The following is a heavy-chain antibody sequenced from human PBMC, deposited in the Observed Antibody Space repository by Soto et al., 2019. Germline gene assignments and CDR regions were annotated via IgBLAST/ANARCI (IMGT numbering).Heavy chain of an antibody. D-gene: IGHD1-26*01. CDR2: IYYSGSI. J-gene: IGHJ4*02. CDR3: AKWGSSKNLDN. Sequence: SETLSLTCTVSGGSINSGGYYWSWIRQHPGKGLEWIGYIYYSGSIYYNPSLKSRLTLSVDSSKNHFSLNLSSVTAEDTAIYYCAKWGSSKNLDNWGQGTLVTVSS. V-gene: IGHV4-31*03. CDR1: GGSINSGGYY.